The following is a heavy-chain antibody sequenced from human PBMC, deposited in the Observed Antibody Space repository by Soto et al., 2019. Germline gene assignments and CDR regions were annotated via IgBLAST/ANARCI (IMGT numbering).Heavy chain of an antibody. V-gene: IGHV1-3*01. CDR2: INAGNGNT. J-gene: IGHJ6*02. CDR1: GYTFTSYA. Sequence: QVQLVQSGAEVKKPGASVKVSCKASGYTFTSYAMHWVRQAPGQRLEWMGWINAGNGNTKYSQKFQGRVTITRDTSTSTAYMELSSLRAEDTAVYYCASAYYSHSSGDYGDYYYYGMDVWGQGTTVTVSS. CDR3: ASAYYSHSSGDYGDYYYYGMDV. D-gene: IGHD3-22*01.